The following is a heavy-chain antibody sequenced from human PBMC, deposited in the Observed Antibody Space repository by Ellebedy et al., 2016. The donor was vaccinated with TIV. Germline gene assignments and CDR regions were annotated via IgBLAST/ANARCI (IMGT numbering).Heavy chain of an antibody. CDR1: GLTFRSYG. V-gene: IGHV3-15*01. Sequence: GESLKISCTVSGLTFRSYGMTWVRQAPGKGLEWVGRIKSKTDGGTTDYAAPVKGRFTISRDDSKNTLYLQMNSLKTEDTAVYYCTAYYDFWSGYYPIPYNWFNPWGQGTLVTVSS. CDR3: TAYYDFWSGYYPIPYNWFNP. J-gene: IGHJ5*02. CDR2: IKSKTDGGTT. D-gene: IGHD3-3*01.